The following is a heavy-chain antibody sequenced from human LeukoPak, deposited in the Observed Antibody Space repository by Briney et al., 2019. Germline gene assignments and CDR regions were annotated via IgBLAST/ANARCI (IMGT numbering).Heavy chain of an antibody. J-gene: IGHJ4*02. CDR3: ARDRARRYCGGDRYSGGVDY. CDR1: GFTFSSYG. D-gene: IGHD2-21*02. V-gene: IGHV3-33*01. CDR2: IWYDGSNK. Sequence: GGSLRLSCAASGFTFSSYGMHWVRQAPGKGLEWVAVIWYDGSNKYYADSVKGRFTISRDNSKNTLYLQMNSLRAEDTAVYYCARDRARRYCGGDRYSGGVDYWGQGTLVTVSS.